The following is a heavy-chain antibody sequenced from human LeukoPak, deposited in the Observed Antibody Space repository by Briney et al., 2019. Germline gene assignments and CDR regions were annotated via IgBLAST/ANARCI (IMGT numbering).Heavy chain of an antibody. V-gene: IGHV4-59*08. Sequence: SETLSLTCTVSGGSISSYYWSWLRQPPGEGLEWIGYVFYSESTNYNPSLESRLTTSVDTSKNQFSLKLTSVTAADTAIYYCAGIRPGGFDSRCHKRVCWGQGTLVTVSS. CDR2: VFYSEST. CDR1: GGSISSYY. J-gene: IGHJ4*02. CDR3: AGIRPGGFDSRCHKRVC. D-gene: IGHD3-22*01.